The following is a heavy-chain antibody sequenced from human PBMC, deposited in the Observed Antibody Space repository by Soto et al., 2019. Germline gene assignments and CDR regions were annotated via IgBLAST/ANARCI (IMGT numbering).Heavy chain of an antibody. CDR3: AKDVHYDIATGIEYFHR. CDR1: EFTFSSFA. J-gene: IGHJ1*01. Sequence: EVQLLESGGGLVQPGGSLKLSCAASEFTFSSFAMSWVRQGPGKGLEWVSVISGDGRVTKYAESEKGRFTISRNNPKSTLLLQMTSLIPEDTAVYYCAKDVHYDIATGIEYFHRWGQGTLVTVSS. CDR2: ISGDGRVT. V-gene: IGHV3-23*01. D-gene: IGHD3-9*01.